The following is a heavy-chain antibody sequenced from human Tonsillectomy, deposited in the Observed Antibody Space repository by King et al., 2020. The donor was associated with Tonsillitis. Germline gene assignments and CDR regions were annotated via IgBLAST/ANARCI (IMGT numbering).Heavy chain of an antibody. J-gene: IGHJ4*02. Sequence: VQLVESGGVVVQPGGSLRLFCAASGFTFDDYAMHWVRQAPGKGLEWVSLISWDGGSTYYADSVKGRFTISRDNSKNSLYLQMNSLRAEDTALYYCAKDRTPSQRYSYGFDYWGQGTLVTVSS. D-gene: IGHD5-18*01. CDR2: ISWDGGST. V-gene: IGHV3-43D*03. CDR1: GFTFDDYA. CDR3: AKDRTPSQRYSYGFDY.